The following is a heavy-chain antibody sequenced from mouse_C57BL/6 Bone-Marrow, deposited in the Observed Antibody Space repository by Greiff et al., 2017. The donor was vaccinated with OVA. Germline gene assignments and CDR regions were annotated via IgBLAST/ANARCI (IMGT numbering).Heavy chain of an antibody. CDR1: GFSLTSYG. J-gene: IGHJ4*01. CDR2: IWRGGST. V-gene: IGHV2-5*01. Sequence: QVQLKESGPGLVQPSQSLSITCTVSGFSLTSYGVHWVRQSPGKGLEWLGVIWRGGSTDYNAAFMSRLSITKDNSKSQVFFKMNSLQADDTAIYYCAKTDYSNPPYAMDYWGQGTSVTVSS. D-gene: IGHD2-5*01. CDR3: AKTDYSNPPYAMDY.